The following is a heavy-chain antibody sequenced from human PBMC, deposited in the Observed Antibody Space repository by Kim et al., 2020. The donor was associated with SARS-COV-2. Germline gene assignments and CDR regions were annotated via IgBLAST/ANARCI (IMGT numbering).Heavy chain of an antibody. CDR1: GYTFTSYA. V-gene: IGHV7-4-1*02. CDR2: INTNTGNP. Sequence: PSVKVSCKASGYTFTSYAMNWVRQAPGQGLEWMGWINTNTGNPTYAQGFTGRFVFSLDTSVITAYLQISSLKAEDTAVYYCARDPNYDFCSGQWAPGWFGPWGQGTLVPVSS. J-gene: IGHJ5*02. D-gene: IGHD3-3*01. CDR3: ARDPNYDFCSGQWAPGWFGP.